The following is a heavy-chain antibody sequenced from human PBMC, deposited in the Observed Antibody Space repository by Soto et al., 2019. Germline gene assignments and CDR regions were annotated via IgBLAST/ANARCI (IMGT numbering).Heavy chain of an antibody. Sequence: ASVKVSCKASGYIFTSYGINWVRQAPGQGLEWMGWIGLYIHNTNYAQKFQGRVTITTDTSTSTVYMELRSLTSDDTAVYYCARGAFDYGSESDYNTPFDYCGQGPLVTVSS. CDR2: IGLYIHNT. D-gene: IGHD3-10*01. CDR3: ARGAFDYGSESDYNTPFDY. J-gene: IGHJ4*02. CDR1: GYIFTSYG. V-gene: IGHV1-18*04.